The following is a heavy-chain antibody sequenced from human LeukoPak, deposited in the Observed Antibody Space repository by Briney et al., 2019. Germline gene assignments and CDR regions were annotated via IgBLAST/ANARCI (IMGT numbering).Heavy chain of an antibody. CDR2: IKQDGSEK. V-gene: IGHV3-7*01. CDR3: AREGSYYYDSSGYYYY. CDR1: GFTFSSYW. D-gene: IGHD3-22*01. J-gene: IGHJ4*02. Sequence: GGSLRLSCAASGFTFSSYWMSWVRQAPGKGLEWVANIKQDGSEKYYVDSVKGRFTISRDNAKNSLYLQMNSLRAEDTAVYYCAREGSYYYDSSGYYYYWGQGTLVTVSS.